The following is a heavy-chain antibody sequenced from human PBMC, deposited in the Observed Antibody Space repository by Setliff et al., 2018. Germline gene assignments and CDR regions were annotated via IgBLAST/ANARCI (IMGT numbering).Heavy chain of an antibody. V-gene: IGHV4-34*01. D-gene: IGHD3-3*01. CDR3: RFWSSYYKNDY. J-gene: IGHJ4*02. CDR1: GGSISDYY. CDR2: INQSGNT. Sequence: PSETLSLTCSVSGGSISDYYWGWIRQSPGKRPEWIAEINQSGNTNYNPSLDSRVSVSVDTPTNQFSLKVFSVTAADTAVYYCRFWSSYYKNDYWAQGTLVTVSS.